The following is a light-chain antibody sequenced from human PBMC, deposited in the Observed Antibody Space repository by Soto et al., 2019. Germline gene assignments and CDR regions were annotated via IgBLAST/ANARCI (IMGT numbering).Light chain of an antibody. CDR2: GAS. Sequence: VVSQSPAAVSLSPGERATLSCRAGQSVSSNVAWYQQKPGQAPRLLIYGASTRATGIPARFSGSGSGTDFTLTISSLEPEAFAGYYCQQITDWPPQWTFGQGTRLDI. CDR1: QSVSSN. V-gene: IGKV3-15*01. CDR3: QQITDWPPQWT. J-gene: IGKJ1*01.